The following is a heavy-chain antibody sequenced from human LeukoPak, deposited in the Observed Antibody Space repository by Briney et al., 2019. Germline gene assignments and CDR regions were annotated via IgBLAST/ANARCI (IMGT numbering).Heavy chain of an antibody. D-gene: IGHD6-6*01. CDR1: GGSFSGYY. CDR3: ASRSIAARPMGWFDP. Sequence: SETLSLTCAVYGGSFSGYYWSWIRQPPGKGLEWIGEINHSGSTNYNPSLKSRVTISVDTSKNQFSLKLSSVTAADTAVYYCASRSIAARPMGWFDPCGQGTLVTVSS. V-gene: IGHV4-34*01. J-gene: IGHJ5*02. CDR2: INHSGST.